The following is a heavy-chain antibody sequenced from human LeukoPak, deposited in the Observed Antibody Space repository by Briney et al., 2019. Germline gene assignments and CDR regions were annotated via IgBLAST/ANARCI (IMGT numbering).Heavy chain of an antibody. CDR2: ISGSGGST. CDR1: GFTFSSYA. J-gene: IGHJ3*02. V-gene: IGHV3-23*01. CDR3: AKSLDIVVVVAAFDAFDI. Sequence: GGSLRLSCAASGFTFSSYAMSWVRQAPGKGLEWVPAISGSGGSTYYADSVKGRFTISRDNSKNTLYLQMNSLRAEDTAVYYCAKSLDIVVVVAAFDAFDIWGQGTMVTVSS. D-gene: IGHD2-15*01.